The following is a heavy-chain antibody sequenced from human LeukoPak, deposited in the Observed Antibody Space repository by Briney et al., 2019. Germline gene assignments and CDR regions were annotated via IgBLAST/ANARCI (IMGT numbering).Heavy chain of an antibody. J-gene: IGHJ4*02. D-gene: IGHD3-22*01. CDR3: ARAPGGPKGYDSSGYTVD. V-gene: IGHV1-2*02. CDR1: GYTITDYY. Sequence: ASVKVSCKASGYTITDYYIHWVRQAPGQGLEWMGWINPNSGGTNYAQKFQGRVTMTRDTSTSTAYMELSRLRSEDTAVYYCARAPGGPKGYDSSGYTVDWGQGTLVTVSS. CDR2: INPNSGGT.